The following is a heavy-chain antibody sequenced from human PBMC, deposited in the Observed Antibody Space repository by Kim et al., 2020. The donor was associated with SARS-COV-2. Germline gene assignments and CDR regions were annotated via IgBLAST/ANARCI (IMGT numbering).Heavy chain of an antibody. J-gene: IGHJ6*02. Sequence: GGSLRLSCAASGFTFSSYGMHWVRQAPGKGLEWVAVIWYDGSNKYYADSVKGRFTISRDNSKNTLYLQMNSLRAEDTAVYYCARDLSGDYSWLLGLGMDVWGQGTTVTVSS. CDR3: ARDLSGDYSWLLGLGMDV. V-gene: IGHV3-33*01. D-gene: IGHD4-17*01. CDR2: IWYDGSNK. CDR1: GFTFSSYG.